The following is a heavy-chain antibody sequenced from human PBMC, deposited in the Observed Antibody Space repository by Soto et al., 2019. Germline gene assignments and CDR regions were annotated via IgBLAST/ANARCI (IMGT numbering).Heavy chain of an antibody. D-gene: IGHD3-10*01. J-gene: IGHJ6*02. V-gene: IGHV1-8*01. CDR3: ARGGLYYYGSGSYYYYYGMDV. Sequence: ASLKGSCKASGYTFTRYDINWVRQATGQGLEWMGWMNPNSGNTGYAQKFQGRVTMTRNTSISTAYMELSSLRSEDTAVYYCARGGLYYYGSGSYYYYYGMDVWGQGTTVTVSS. CDR1: GYTFTRYD. CDR2: MNPNSGNT.